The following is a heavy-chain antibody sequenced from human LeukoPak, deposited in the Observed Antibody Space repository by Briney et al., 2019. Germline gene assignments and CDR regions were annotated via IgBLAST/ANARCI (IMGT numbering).Heavy chain of an antibody. CDR2: IHSSGGS. D-gene: IGHD1-26*01. CDR3: ARLGSYHDF. V-gene: IGHV4-4*09. J-gene: IGHJ4*02. CDR1: GASISNYY. Sequence: SETQSLTCTVSGASISNYYWSWIRQTPEKGLEWMGHIHSSGGSSYYPSLKSRLTLSIDTSRNQLSLKLPSVTAADTAVYFCARLGSYHDFWGQGALVTVSS.